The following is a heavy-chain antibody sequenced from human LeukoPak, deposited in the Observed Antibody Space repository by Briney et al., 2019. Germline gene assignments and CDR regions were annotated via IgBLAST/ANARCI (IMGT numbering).Heavy chain of an antibody. CDR3: SSGTLVDSRSSSGFDY. CDR1: GYTFTGYY. CDR2: INPNSGGT. D-gene: IGHD6-6*01. V-gene: IGHV1-2*02. J-gene: IGHJ4*02. Sequence: ASVKVSCKASGYTFTGYYMHWVRQAPGQGLEWMGWINPNSGGTKYAEKFQGRVTMTRDTSISTAYMELSSLRSDATAVYNCSSGTLVDSRSSSGFDYWGQGTLVTVSS.